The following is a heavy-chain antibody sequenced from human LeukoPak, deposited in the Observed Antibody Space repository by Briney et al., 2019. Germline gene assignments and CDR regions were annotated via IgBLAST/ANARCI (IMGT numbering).Heavy chain of an antibody. D-gene: IGHD2-21*02. CDR3: AREGRVTMDV. CDR1: GFTFTTYW. J-gene: IGHJ6*03. V-gene: IGHV3-74*01. Sequence: GGSLRLSCAASGFTFTTYWMHWVRQAPGKGLVWVSRINTDGNSAIYADSVKGRFIISRDNAKNTLYLQMNSLRVEDTGVYYCAREGRVTMDVWGKGTTVTVSS. CDR2: INTDGNSA.